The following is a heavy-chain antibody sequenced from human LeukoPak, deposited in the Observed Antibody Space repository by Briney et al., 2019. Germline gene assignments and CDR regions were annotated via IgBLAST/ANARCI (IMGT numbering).Heavy chain of an antibody. CDR3: GRDWGYRVSGSYSDY. D-gene: IGHD3-10*01. CDR2: ISGYNGNT. Sequence: ASVKVSCKASGYTFTSYGISWVRQAPGQGLQWMGWISGYNGNTNYAQKFQGRVTMTTDTSTNTAYMELRSLRFDDTAVYYCGRDWGYRVSGSYSDYWGQGTLVTVSS. CDR1: GYTFTSYG. J-gene: IGHJ4*02. V-gene: IGHV1-18*04.